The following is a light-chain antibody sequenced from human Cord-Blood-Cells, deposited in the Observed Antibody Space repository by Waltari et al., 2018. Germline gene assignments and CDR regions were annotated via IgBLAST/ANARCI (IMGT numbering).Light chain of an antibody. CDR2: DVR. CDR1: SSDVGGYNY. Sequence: QSALTQPRSVSGSPGQSVTISCTGTSSDVGGYNYVSWYQHHPGKAPKLMSYDVRKRRSGVHDRFSGSKSGNAASLTISGLQAEDEADYYCCSYAGSYNVVFGGGTKLTVL. CDR3: CSYAGSYNVV. J-gene: IGLJ2*01. V-gene: IGLV2-11*01.